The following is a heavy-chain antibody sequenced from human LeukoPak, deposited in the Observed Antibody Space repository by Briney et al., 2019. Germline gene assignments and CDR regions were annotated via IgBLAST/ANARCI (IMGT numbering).Heavy chain of an antibody. D-gene: IGHD6-19*01. Sequence: PGGSLRLSCAASGFTFSSYAMSWVRQAPGKGLEWVSAISSSSSYIYYADSVKGRFTISRDNAKNSLYLQMNSLRAEDTAVYYCASSWAIAVADNGGYWGQGTLVTVSS. CDR1: GFTFSSYA. CDR3: ASSWAIAVADNGGY. CDR2: ISSSSSYI. V-gene: IGHV3-21*01. J-gene: IGHJ4*02.